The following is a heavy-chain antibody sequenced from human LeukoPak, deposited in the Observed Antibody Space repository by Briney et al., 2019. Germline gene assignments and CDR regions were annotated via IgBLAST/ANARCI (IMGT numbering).Heavy chain of an antibody. CDR1: GYTFTSYG. Sequence: GASVKVSCKASGYTFTSYGISWVRQAPGQGLEWMGWISAYNGNTNYAQKLQGRVTMTTDTSTSTAYMELRSLRSDDTAVYYCARDLVGGESNFFLYYYCGMDVWGQGTTVTVSS. D-gene: IGHD2-15*01. CDR3: ARDLVGGESNFFLYYYCGMDV. V-gene: IGHV1-18*01. J-gene: IGHJ6*02. CDR2: ISAYNGNT.